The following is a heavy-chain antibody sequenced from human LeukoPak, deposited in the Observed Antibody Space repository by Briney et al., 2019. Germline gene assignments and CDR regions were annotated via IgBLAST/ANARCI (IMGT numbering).Heavy chain of an antibody. D-gene: IGHD2-15*01. J-gene: IGHJ4*02. V-gene: IGHV1-46*01. CDR3: ARAGGYCGRISCPYYFDY. Sequence: ASVKVSCKASGGTFSSYAISWVRQAPGQGLEWMGIINPSGGSTSYAQKFQGRVTMTRNTSISTAYMELSSLRSEDTAVYYCARAGGYCGRISCPYYFDYWGQGSLVAVSS. CDR1: GGTFSSYA. CDR2: INPSGGST.